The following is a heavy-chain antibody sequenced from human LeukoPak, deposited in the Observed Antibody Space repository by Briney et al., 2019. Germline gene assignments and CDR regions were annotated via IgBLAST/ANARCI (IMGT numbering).Heavy chain of an antibody. Sequence: AGGSLRLSCAACGFIIRRSYMRWVRQAPGRGLEGVSCIYGADTIYSADFVKDRFTISRDSNRNILYLQMNSLRADDTAVYYGARGARGAYFDYWGQGTLVTVSS. V-gene: IGHV3-66*01. CDR2: IYGADTI. D-gene: IGHD4/OR15-4a*01. CDR1: GFIIRRSY. J-gene: IGHJ4*02. CDR3: ARGARGAYFDY.